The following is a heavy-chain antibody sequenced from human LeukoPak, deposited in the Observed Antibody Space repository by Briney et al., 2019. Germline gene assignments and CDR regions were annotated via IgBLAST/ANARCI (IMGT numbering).Heavy chain of an antibody. CDR1: GYTFTGYN. CDR3: ARDRVVAATFLFDP. D-gene: IGHD2-15*01. CDR2: INPNSGGT. J-gene: IGHJ5*02. Sequence: ASVKVSCKASGYTFTGYNMHWVRQAPGQGLDWMGWINPNSGGTNYAQKFQGRVTMTRDTSISTAYMELSRLRSDDTAVYYCARDRVVAATFLFDPWGQGTLVTVSS. V-gene: IGHV1-2*02.